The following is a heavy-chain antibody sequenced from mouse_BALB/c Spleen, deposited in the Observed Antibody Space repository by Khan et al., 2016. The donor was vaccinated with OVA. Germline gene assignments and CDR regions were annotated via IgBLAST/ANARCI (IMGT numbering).Heavy chain of an antibody. Sequence: QVQLKQSGPGLVAPSQSLSITCTVSGFPLSKYNIHWVRQPPGKGLEWMGMIWAGGGTDYNSTLKSRLSISKDNSKSQVFLKMNSLQTDDSAMYYCSRGYCRYDCYYAMDYRGQGTSVTVSS. J-gene: IGHJ4*01. CDR2: IWAGGGT. CDR1: GFPLSKYN. CDR3: SRGYCRYDCYYAMDY. V-gene: IGHV2-6-4*01. D-gene: IGHD2-14*01.